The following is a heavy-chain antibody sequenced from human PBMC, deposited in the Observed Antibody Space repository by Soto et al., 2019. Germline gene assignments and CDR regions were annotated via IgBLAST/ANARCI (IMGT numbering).Heavy chain of an antibody. CDR1: GFTFSSFW. J-gene: IGHJ4*02. CDR3: AGGHYSSVL. CDR2: IKQDGSER. D-gene: IGHD4-4*01. Sequence: GGSLRLSCAASGFTFSSFWMSWVRQAPGKGLEWVANIKQDGSERYYVDSVKGRFTISRDNARNSLYLQMNSLRAEDTAVYYCAGGHYSSVLGGQGTLVTVSS. V-gene: IGHV3-7*01.